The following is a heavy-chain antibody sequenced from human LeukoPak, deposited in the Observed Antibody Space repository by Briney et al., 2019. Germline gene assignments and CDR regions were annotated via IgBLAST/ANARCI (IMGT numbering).Heavy chain of an antibody. CDR1: GYTFTGYY. CDR2: INPNSGGT. CDR3: ARVVLYGSGRLSWPNYGMDV. V-gene: IGHV1-2*02. J-gene: IGHJ6*02. D-gene: IGHD3-10*01. Sequence: ASVKVSCKASGYTFTGYYMHWVRQAPGQGLEWMGWINPNSGGTNYAQKFQGRVTMTRDTSISTAYMELSRLRSDDPAVYYCARVVLYGSGRLSWPNYGMDVWGQGTTVTVSS.